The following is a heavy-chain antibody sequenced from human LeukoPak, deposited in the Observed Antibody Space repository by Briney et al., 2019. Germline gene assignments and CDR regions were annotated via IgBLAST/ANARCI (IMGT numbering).Heavy chain of an antibody. Sequence: SETLSLTCTVSGGSISSGSYYWSWIRQPPGKGLEWIGEINHSGSTNYNPSLKSRVTISVDTSKNQFSLKLSSVTAADTAVYYCARTMIVVAYDAFDIWGQGTMVTVSS. J-gene: IGHJ3*02. CDR2: INHSGST. D-gene: IGHD3-22*01. CDR1: GGSISSGSYY. CDR3: ARTMIVVAYDAFDI. V-gene: IGHV4-39*07.